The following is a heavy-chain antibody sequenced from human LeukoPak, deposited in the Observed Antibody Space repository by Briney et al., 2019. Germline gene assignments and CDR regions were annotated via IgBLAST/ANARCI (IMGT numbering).Heavy chain of an antibody. J-gene: IGHJ5*02. CDR2: INPDGAVK. Sequence: GGSLRLSCAASGFIFSTTWMNWVRQAPGKGLEWLASINPDGAVKYHAHSLKGRFTISRDNSKNTLYLQMNSLRAEDTAVYYCAKDQFGSGSSWGQGTLVTASS. D-gene: IGHD3-10*01. V-gene: IGHV3-7*03. CDR3: AKDQFGSGSS. CDR1: GFIFSTTW.